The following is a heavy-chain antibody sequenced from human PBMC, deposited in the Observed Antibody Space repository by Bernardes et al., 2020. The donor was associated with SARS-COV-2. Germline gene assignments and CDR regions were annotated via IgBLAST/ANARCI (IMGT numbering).Heavy chain of an antibody. D-gene: IGHD3-3*01. CDR1: GVSISNANYY. CDR3: ARLRNYDFWTGLGGEFDY. CDR2: IYYSGRT. V-gene: IGHV4-39*01. J-gene: IGHJ4*02. Sequence: SETLSLTCAVSGVSISNANYYWGWILQPPGKGLEWIGNIYYSGRTNYNPSLKSRATISVNTSKNQFSLRLSSVTAADTAVYYCARLRNYDFWTGLGGEFDYWGQGTLVTVSS.